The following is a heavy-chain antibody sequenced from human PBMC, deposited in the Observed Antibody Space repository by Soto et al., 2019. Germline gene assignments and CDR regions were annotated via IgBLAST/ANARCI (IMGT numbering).Heavy chain of an antibody. V-gene: IGHV4-38-2*01. J-gene: IGHJ4*02. Sequence: SETLSLTCAVSGYSISSGYYWGWIRQPPGKGLEWIGSIYHSGSTYYNPSLKSRVTISVDTSKNQFSLKLSSVTAADTAVYYCARIDKSGVELLSTFDYWGQGTLVTVSS. CDR1: GYSISSGYY. CDR2: IYHSGST. CDR3: ARIDKSGVELLSTFDY. D-gene: IGHD1-26*01.